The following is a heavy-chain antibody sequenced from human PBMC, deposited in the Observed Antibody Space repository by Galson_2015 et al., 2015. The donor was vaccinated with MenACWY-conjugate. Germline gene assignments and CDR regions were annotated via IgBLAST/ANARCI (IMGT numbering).Heavy chain of an antibody. Sequence: SLRLSCAASGFPFNTYGMHWLRQAPGKGPQWVAVIWYDGSNQYYADSVKGRFTISRDNFKSTLYLQMERLRGEDTAVYYCARVGGPCNATTCYEPWGGMDVWGQGTTVLVSS. D-gene: IGHD2-2*01. CDR1: GFPFNTYG. CDR2: IWYDGSNQ. J-gene: IGHJ6*02. V-gene: IGHV3-33*01. CDR3: ARVGGPCNATTCYEPWGGMDV.